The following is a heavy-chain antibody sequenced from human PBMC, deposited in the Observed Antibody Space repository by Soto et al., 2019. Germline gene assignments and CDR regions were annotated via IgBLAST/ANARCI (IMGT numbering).Heavy chain of an antibody. CDR1: GDSISNINW. J-gene: IGHJ4*02. CDR3: ARSPGTWRLDF. CDR2: VYHSGAT. V-gene: IGHV4-4*02. Sequence: QVQLQESGPGLVEPSGTLSLTCAVSGDSISNINWLSWVRQPPGKGLEWIGEVYHSGATNYNPSLASRVTISVEKSKNQVSLRVTSVTAADTAIYYCARSPGTWRLDFWGQGTLVAVSS. D-gene: IGHD2-15*01.